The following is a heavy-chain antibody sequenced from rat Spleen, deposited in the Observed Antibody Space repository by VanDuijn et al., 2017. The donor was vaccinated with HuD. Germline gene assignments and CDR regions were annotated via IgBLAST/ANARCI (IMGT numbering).Heavy chain of an antibody. Sequence: EVQLAETGGGLVQPGRSLKLSCVASGFTFSRYWMYWVRQAPGTGLEWVSSISNDGGTTYYPDSVKGRFTISRDNAENTVYLQMNSLRSEDTATYYCAVAGYGYWGHGVMVTVSS. CDR2: ISNDGGTT. CDR3: AVAGYGY. CDR1: GFTFSRYW. V-gene: IGHV5-58*01. J-gene: IGHJ2*01. D-gene: IGHD1-7*01.